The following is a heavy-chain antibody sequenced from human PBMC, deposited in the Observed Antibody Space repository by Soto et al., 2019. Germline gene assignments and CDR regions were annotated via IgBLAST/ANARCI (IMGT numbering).Heavy chain of an antibody. CDR1: GFTFSTYN. J-gene: IGHJ4*02. Sequence: EVQLVESGGGLVQPGGSLRLSCGASGFTFSTYNMHWVRQGPGKGLVWVSRINSDGSSTRYADSVKGRFTISRDNAKNTLYLQMNSLRVEDTAIYYCARGGAVSSGWYDGHWGQGTLVTVSS. CDR2: INSDGSST. V-gene: IGHV3-74*01. D-gene: IGHD6-19*01. CDR3: ARGGAVSSGWYDGH.